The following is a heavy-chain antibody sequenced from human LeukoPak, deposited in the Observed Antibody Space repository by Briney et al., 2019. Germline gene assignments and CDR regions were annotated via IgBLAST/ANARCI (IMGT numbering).Heavy chain of an antibody. CDR2: ISSSGSTI. J-gene: IGHJ4*02. V-gene: IGHV3-11*01. CDR3: AREVRYYDSSGTVDY. Sequence: GGSLRLSCAASGFTFSDYYMSWIRQAPGEGLEWVSYISSSGSTIYYADSVKGRFTISRDNAKNSLYLQMNSLRAEDTAVYYCAREVRYYDSSGTVDYWGQGTLVTVSS. D-gene: IGHD3-22*01. CDR1: GFTFSDYY.